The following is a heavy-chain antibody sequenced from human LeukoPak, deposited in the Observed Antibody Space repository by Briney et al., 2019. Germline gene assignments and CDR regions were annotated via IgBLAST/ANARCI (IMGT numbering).Heavy chain of an antibody. CDR2: INSDGSST. V-gene: IGHV3-74*01. Sequence: GGSLRLSCAASGFTFSSYWMHWVRHAPGKGLVWVSRINSDGSSTIYADSVKGRFTISRDNAKNTLYLQMNSLRAEDTAVYYCARAGTGYYDFWSGCYTSVYFDYWGQGTLVTVSS. J-gene: IGHJ4*02. D-gene: IGHD3-3*01. CDR1: GFTFSSYW. CDR3: ARAGTGYYDFWSGCYTSVYFDY.